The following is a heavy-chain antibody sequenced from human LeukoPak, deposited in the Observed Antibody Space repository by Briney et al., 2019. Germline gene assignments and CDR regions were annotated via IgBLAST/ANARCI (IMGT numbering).Heavy chain of an antibody. D-gene: IGHD2-15*01. CDR3: ARSEGYGQAFDY. CDR2: INHSGST. CDR1: GGSFSGYY. V-gene: IGHV4-34*01. Sequence: SETLSLTCAVYGGSFSGYYWSWIRQPPGKGLEWIGEINHSGSTNYNPSLKSRVTISVDTSKNQFSLKLSSVTAADTAVYYCARSEGYGQAFDYWGQGTLVTVSS. J-gene: IGHJ4*02.